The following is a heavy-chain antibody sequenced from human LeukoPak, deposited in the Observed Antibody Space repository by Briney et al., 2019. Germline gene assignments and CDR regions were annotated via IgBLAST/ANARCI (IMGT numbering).Heavy chain of an antibody. CDR1: GGSISSSSYY. CDR2: IYYSGST. D-gene: IGHD1-26*01. CDR3: ARDGMTGFDP. V-gene: IGHV4-39*07. Sequence: SETLSLTCTVSGGSISSSSYYWGWIRQPPGKGLEWIGSIYYSGSTNYNPSLKSRVTISVDTSKNQFSLKLSSVTAADTAVYYCARDGMTGFDPWGQGTLVTVSS. J-gene: IGHJ5*02.